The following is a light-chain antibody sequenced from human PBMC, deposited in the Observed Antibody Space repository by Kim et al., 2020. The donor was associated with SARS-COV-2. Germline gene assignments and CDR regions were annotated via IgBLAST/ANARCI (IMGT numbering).Light chain of an antibody. CDR3: QHQNSRSPYT. Sequence: EIEMTQSPATLSLSPGESATLSCRASQTVGSHFAWYQQQTRQAPRLLIYSASTRATAIPPRCRSSGSCTAFSLTISSLQSEDSVIVYCQHQNSRSPYTFGQGTKLEI. J-gene: IGKJ2*01. CDR2: SAS. V-gene: IGKV3-15*01. CDR1: QTVGSH.